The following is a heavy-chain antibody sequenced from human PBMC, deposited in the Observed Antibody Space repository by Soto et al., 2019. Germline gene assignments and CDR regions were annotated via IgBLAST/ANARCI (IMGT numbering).Heavy chain of an antibody. J-gene: IGHJ6*02. Sequence: ASVKVSCKASGYTFTGYYMHWVRQAPGQGLEWMGWINPNSGGTNYAQKFQGWVTMTRDTSISTAYMELSRLRSDDTAVYYCARSMVSQADIVATAVFHYGMDVWGQGTTVTVSS. CDR2: INPNSGGT. CDR1: GYTFTGYY. CDR3: ARSMVSQADIVATAVFHYGMDV. D-gene: IGHD5-12*01. V-gene: IGHV1-2*04.